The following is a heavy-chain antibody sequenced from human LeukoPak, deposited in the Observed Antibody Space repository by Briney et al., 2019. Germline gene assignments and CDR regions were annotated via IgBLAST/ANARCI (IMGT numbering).Heavy chain of an antibody. D-gene: IGHD2-2*01. CDR2: IYYSGST. V-gene: IGHV4-59*08. CDR3: ARLGIGVVPSAMLGDYYFDY. CDR1: GGSISSYY. J-gene: IGHJ4*02. Sequence: SETLSLTCTVSGGSISSYYWSWIRQPPGKGLEWIGYIYYSGSTKYNPSLKSRVTISEDTSKNQFSLKLTSVTAADTAVYYCARLGIGVVPSAMLGDYYFDYWGQGTLVTVSS.